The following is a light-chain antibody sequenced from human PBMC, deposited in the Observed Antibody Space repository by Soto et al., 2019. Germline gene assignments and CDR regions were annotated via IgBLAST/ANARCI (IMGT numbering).Light chain of an antibody. CDR3: QQYNDWPLT. Sequence: EILMTQSPATLSMFPGERSTLSCRAIQSVSSDLGWYQQKPGQAPRLLIHGAFIRAAGVPARFSGSGSGTEFTLTISSLQSEDSAVYYCQQYNDWPLTFGGGTKVDIK. CDR2: GAF. J-gene: IGKJ4*01. V-gene: IGKV3-15*01. CDR1: QSVSSD.